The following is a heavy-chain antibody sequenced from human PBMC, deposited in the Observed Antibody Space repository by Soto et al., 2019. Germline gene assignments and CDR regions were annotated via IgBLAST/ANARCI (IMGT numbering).Heavy chain of an antibody. CDR1: SGSINNYY. CDR2: IYSSGST. Sequence: QVQLQASGPGLVTPSETLSLTCTVSSGSINNYYWSWIRQPPGKGLEWIGYIYSSGSTNYNPSLKSRVTISGDTSRNQCCLRLSAVTATDTALYYCARVVSRYRYDPFDYWGRGTLVTVS. J-gene: IGHJ4*02. V-gene: IGHV4-59*01. CDR3: ARVVSRYRYDPFDY. D-gene: IGHD5-18*01.